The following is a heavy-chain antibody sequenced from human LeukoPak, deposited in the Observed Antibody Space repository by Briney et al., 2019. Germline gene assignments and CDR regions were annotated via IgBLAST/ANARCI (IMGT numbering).Heavy chain of an antibody. CDR3: AKVLVSGYYYDY. CDR1: GFTFSNFA. D-gene: IGHD3-22*01. V-gene: IGHV3-23*01. Sequence: GGSLRLSCAASGFTFSNFAMLWVRQAPGKGLEWVSSISGSGDSTHYTDSVKGRFTISRDNSRNTVYLQMNSLRAEDTALYYCAKVLVSGYYYDYWGQGTLVTVSS. CDR2: ISGSGDST. J-gene: IGHJ4*02.